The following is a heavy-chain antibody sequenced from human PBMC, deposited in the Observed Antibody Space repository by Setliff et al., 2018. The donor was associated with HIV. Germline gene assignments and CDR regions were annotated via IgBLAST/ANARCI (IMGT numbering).Heavy chain of an antibody. V-gene: IGHV4-34*01. Sequence: PSETLSLTCTVFGGSFSGDYCSWIRQSPGKGLEWIGEINHSGSSTYNPSLKSRVTMSVDTSKNQFSLKLSSVTAADTALYFCARRRGWSLDYWGQGTLVTVSS. CDR1: GGSFSGDY. CDR2: INHSGSS. D-gene: IGHD6-19*01. CDR3: ARRRGWSLDY. J-gene: IGHJ4*02.